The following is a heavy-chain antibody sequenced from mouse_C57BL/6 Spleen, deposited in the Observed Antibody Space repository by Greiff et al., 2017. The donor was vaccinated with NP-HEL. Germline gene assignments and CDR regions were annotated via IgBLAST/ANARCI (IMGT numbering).Heavy chain of an antibody. CDR1: GFNIKDYY. J-gene: IGHJ2*01. V-gene: IGHV14-1*01. CDR3: TTWYYGSSYNYFDY. Sequence: EVQLQPSGAELVRPGASVTLSCTASGFNIKDYYMHWVKQRPEQGLEWIGRIDPEDGDTEYAPKFQGKATMTADTSSNTAYLQLSSLTSEDTAVYYCTTWYYGSSYNYFDYWGQGTTLTVSS. D-gene: IGHD1-1*01. CDR2: IDPEDGDT.